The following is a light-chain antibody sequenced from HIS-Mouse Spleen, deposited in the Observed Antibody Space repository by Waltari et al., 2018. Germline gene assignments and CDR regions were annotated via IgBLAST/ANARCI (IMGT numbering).Light chain of an antibody. Sequence: QSALTQPASVSGSPGQSITIPCTGTSSDVGGYNHVSWYQQHPGKAPNLMIYEVSNRPSGVSNRFSGSKSGNTASLTISGLQAEDEADYYCSSYTSSSTFFGTGTKVTVL. V-gene: IGLV2-14*01. CDR1: SSDVGGYNH. CDR3: SSYTSSSTF. CDR2: EVS. J-gene: IGLJ1*01.